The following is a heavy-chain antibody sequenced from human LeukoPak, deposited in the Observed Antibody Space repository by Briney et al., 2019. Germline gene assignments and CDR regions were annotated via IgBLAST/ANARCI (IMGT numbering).Heavy chain of an antibody. Sequence: QTGGSLRLSCAASGFTFSGSAMHWVRQASGKGLEWVGRIRSKANSYATAYAASVKGRFTISRDDSKNTAYLQMNSLKTEDTAVYYCTRHSPQYGMDVWGQGTTVTVSS. CDR1: GFTFSGSA. V-gene: IGHV3-73*01. CDR3: TRHSPQYGMDV. CDR2: IRSKANSYAT. J-gene: IGHJ6*02.